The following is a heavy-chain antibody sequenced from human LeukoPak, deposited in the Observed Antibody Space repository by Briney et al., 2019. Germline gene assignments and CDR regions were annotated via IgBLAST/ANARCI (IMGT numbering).Heavy chain of an antibody. CDR1: GFTFSSYW. J-gene: IGHJ4*02. D-gene: IGHD2-2*01. CDR2: IKSDGTST. Sequence: GGFLRLSCAASGFTFSSYWMHWVRQAPGKGLVWVSRIKSDGTSTTYADSVKGRFTISRDNAKNTLYLQMNSLRAEDTAVYYCARDYCSSTSCYPDYWGQGTLVTVSS. CDR3: ARDYCSSTSCYPDY. V-gene: IGHV3-74*01.